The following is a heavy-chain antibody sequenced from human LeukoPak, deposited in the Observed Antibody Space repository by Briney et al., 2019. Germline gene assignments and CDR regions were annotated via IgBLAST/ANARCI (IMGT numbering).Heavy chain of an antibody. D-gene: IGHD4-17*01. V-gene: IGHV3-48*01. CDR1: GFTFSSYS. CDR3: ARGGSGDYGVH. Sequence: GGSLRLSCAASGFTFSSYSMNWVRQAPGKGLEWVSYISSSSSTIYYADSVKGRFTISRDNAKNSLYLQMNSLRAEDTAVYYCARGGSGDYGVHWGQGTLVTVSS. J-gene: IGHJ4*02. CDR2: ISSSSSTI.